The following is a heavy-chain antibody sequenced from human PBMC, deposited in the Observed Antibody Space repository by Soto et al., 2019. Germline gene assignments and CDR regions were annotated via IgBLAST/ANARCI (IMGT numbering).Heavy chain of an antibody. Sequence: SVKVSCKASGGTFSSYAISWVRQAPGQGLEWMGGIIPIFGTANYAQKFQGRVTITADESTSTAYMELSSLRSEDTAVYYCARSQERITIFGVVINWFDPRGQGTLVTVSS. V-gene: IGHV1-69*13. J-gene: IGHJ5*02. CDR2: IIPIFGTA. CDR3: ARSQERITIFGVVINWFDP. D-gene: IGHD3-3*01. CDR1: GGTFSSYA.